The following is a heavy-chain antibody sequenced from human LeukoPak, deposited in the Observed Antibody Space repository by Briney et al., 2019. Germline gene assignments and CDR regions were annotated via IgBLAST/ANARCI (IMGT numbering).Heavy chain of an antibody. CDR2: IYISGST. CDR3: GRSEQWELKG. J-gene: IGHJ4*02. CDR1: GGSLSGYY. Sequence: SETLSLTCAVYGGSLSGYYWTCIRQPAGKGLEWIGRIYISGSTNYNPSLKSRVTMSVDTSKNQFSLKLSSVTAADTAVYYYGRSEQWELKGWGQGTLVTVSS. V-gene: IGHV4-59*10. D-gene: IGHD1-26*01.